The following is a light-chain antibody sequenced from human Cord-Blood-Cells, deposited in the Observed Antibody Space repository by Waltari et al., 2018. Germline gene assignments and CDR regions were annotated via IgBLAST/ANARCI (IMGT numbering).Light chain of an antibody. CDR2: AAS. CDR3: QQSYSTPST. Sequence: DIQMTQSPSSLSASVGDRVTITCRASQSISSYLNWYQQKPGKAPNLLIYAASSLQSGGPSRISGSGSGTDFTLTISSLQPEDFAAYYCQQSYSTPSTFGQGTRLEIK. J-gene: IGKJ5*01. CDR1: QSISSY. V-gene: IGKV1-39*01.